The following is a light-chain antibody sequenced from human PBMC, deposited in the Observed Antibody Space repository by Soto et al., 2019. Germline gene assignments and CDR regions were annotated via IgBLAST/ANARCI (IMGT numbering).Light chain of an antibody. J-gene: IGLJ1*01. CDR1: SSNIGAGYD. V-gene: IGLV1-40*01. CDR2: GNS. Sequence: SVLTQPPSVSGAPGQMVTISCTGSSSNIGAGYDVHWYQQLPGTAPKLLIYGNSNRPSGVPDRFSGPKSGTSASLAITGLQAEDEADYYCQSYDSSLSGYVFGTGTKVTVL. CDR3: QSYDSSLSGYV.